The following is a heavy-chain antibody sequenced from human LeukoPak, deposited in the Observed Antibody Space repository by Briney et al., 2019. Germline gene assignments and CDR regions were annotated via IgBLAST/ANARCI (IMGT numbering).Heavy chain of an antibody. CDR1: GFRFSDYW. V-gene: IGHV3-7*01. CDR2: INQDESEK. D-gene: IGHD7-27*01. CDR3: ARDDWGSADY. Sequence: PGGSLRLSCAASGFRFSDYWMAWVRQAPGKGLEWVANINQDESEKYYVDSVKGRFTISRDNAKKSLYLQMNSLRAEDTAVYYCARDDWGSADYWGQGTLVTVSS. J-gene: IGHJ4*02.